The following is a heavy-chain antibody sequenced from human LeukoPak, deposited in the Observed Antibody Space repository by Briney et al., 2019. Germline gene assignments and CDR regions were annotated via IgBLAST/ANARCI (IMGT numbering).Heavy chain of an antibody. CDR1: GFTFSSYW. D-gene: IGHD2-2*02. Sequence: TGGSLRLSCAASGFTFSSYWMSWVRQAPGKGLEWVANIKQDGSGKYYVDSVKGRFTISRDNAKNSLYLQMNSLRAEDTAVYYCARVGYCSSTSCYTWGWFDPWGQGTLVTVSS. J-gene: IGHJ5*02. CDR3: ARVGYCSSTSCYTWGWFDP. CDR2: IKQDGSGK. V-gene: IGHV3-7*01.